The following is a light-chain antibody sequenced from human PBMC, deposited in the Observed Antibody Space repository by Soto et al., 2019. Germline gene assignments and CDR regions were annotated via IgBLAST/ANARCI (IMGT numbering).Light chain of an antibody. CDR2: QVT. V-gene: IGLV2-14*01. CDR1: SSDLAIYNY. J-gene: IGLJ1*01. CDR3: SSYSASSNYV. Sequence: QSVLTQPASVSGSPGQSITISCTGTSSDLAIYNYVPWYQQQPGKAPKLMIYQVTNRPSGVSNRFSGSRSGNTASLTISGLKAHDDAKYYCSSYSASSNYVFGISPKVTV.